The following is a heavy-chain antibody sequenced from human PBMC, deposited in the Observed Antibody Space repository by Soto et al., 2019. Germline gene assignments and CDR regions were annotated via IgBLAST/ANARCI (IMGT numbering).Heavy chain of an antibody. CDR1: GYPFDTYA. Sequence: ASLKVSCKASGYPFDTYAINWVRQAPGQRPEWMGWISAYNGQTDYAQNFQGRVTMATDTSTNTAYMELRNLRSDDSSVYYCARYPHEFWNSYLFDPWGPGTLVTVSS. V-gene: IGHV1-18*01. D-gene: IGHD3-3*01. J-gene: IGHJ5*02. CDR3: ARYPHEFWNSYLFDP. CDR2: ISAYNGQT.